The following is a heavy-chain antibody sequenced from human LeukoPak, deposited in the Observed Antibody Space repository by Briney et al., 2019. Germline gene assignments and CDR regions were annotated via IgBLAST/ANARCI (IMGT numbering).Heavy chain of an antibody. CDR1: GFTFSDYS. J-gene: IGHJ4*02. CDR2: ISSRSAYI. D-gene: IGHD1-26*01. Sequence: GGSLRLSCAASGFTFSDYSMNWVRQAPGKGLEWVSSISSRSAYIHYTDSVKGRFTISRDNAENSLYLQMNNLRADDTAVYYCARDRSGSYPYYFDYWGQGTVVTVSS. CDR3: ARDRSGSYPYYFDY. V-gene: IGHV3-21*01.